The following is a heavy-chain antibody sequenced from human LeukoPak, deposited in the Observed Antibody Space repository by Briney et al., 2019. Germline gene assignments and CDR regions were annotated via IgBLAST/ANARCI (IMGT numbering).Heavy chain of an antibody. CDR2: ISDSGDGT. CDR3: AKEGSSWD. V-gene: IGHV3-23*01. Sequence: GGSLRLSCAGSGFTFSSYAMSWVRQSPGKGLEWVSAISDSGDGTYYADSVRARFTISRDNSMNTVDLRMSSLRAEDTAIYYCAKEGSSWDWGQGTLVTVSS. D-gene: IGHD6-13*01. J-gene: IGHJ4*02. CDR1: GFTFSSYA.